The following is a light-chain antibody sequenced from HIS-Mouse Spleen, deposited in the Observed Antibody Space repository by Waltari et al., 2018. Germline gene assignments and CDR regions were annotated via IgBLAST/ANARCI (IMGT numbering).Light chain of an antibody. Sequence: SYELTQPPSVSVSPGQTASITCSGDKLGDKYACWYQQKPGQSPVLVIYQDSKRPSGMPDGFAGSNSGNTATLTISGTQAMDEADYYCQAWDSSTVVFGGGTKLTVL. J-gene: IGLJ2*01. V-gene: IGLV3-1*01. CDR2: QDS. CDR1: KLGDKY. CDR3: QAWDSSTVV.